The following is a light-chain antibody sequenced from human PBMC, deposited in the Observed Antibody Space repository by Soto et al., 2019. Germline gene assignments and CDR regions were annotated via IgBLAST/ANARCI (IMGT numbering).Light chain of an antibody. CDR2: DAS. J-gene: IGKJ1*01. Sequence: EIVLTQSPGTLSLSPGERATLSCRASQSLSKNYLAWYQHKPGQAPRLLIHDASNRATGIPDRFSGSGSGTDFTLTISSVEPEDSAVYYCQQCVTAPLTFGPGTKVEI. CDR3: QQCVTAPLT. V-gene: IGKV3-20*01. CDR1: QSLSKNY.